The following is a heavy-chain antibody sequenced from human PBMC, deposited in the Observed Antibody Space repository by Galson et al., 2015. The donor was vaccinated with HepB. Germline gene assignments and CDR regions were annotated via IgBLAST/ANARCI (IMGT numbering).Heavy chain of an antibody. V-gene: IGHV5-51*03. D-gene: IGHD3-10*01. Sequence: QSGAEVKKPGESLKISCEASGYSFTSYWIGWVRQMPGKGLEWMGVIYPGNFDTRYSPSFQGQVTISADKSVSTAYLQGSSLKASDTAMYYCARPPYKTNRFVTDGFQAWGQGTMVVVSS. CDR3: ARPPYKTNRFVTDGFQA. J-gene: IGHJ3*01. CDR2: IYPGNFDT. CDR1: GYSFTSYW.